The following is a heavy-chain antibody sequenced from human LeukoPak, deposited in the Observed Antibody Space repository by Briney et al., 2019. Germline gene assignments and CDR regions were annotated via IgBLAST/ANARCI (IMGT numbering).Heavy chain of an antibody. Sequence: PGGSLRLSCAASGFTFSSYAMSWVRQAPGKGLEWVSAISGSGGSTYYADSVKGRFTISRDNYKNTLYLQMNSLRAEDTAVYYCAKHSGCSSTSCFHPYNWFDPWGQGTLVTVSS. D-gene: IGHD2-2*01. CDR3: AKHSGCSSTSCFHPYNWFDP. V-gene: IGHV3-23*01. CDR1: GFTFSSYA. CDR2: ISGSGGST. J-gene: IGHJ5*02.